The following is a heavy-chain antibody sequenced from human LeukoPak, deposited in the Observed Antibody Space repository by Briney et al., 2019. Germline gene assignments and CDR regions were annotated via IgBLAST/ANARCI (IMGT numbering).Heavy chain of an antibody. D-gene: IGHD2-15*01. J-gene: IGHJ4*02. V-gene: IGHV3-23*01. CDR2: ISTSGGST. CDR3: ARDRGDCRGGSCYFDY. Sequence: GGSLRPSCAASRFTFSSYGMSWVRQTPGKGLEWVSAISTSGGSTYYADSVKGRFTISRDNSKNTLWLQMSSLRAEDTAVYFCARDRGDCRGGSCYFDYWGQGTLVTVSS. CDR1: RFTFSSYG.